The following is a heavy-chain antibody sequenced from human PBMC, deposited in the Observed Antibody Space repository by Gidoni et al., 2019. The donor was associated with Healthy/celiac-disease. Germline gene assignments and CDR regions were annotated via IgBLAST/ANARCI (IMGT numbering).Heavy chain of an antibody. D-gene: IGHD3-22*01. Sequence: EVQLVQSGAEVKKPGESLKISCKGSGYSFNSYWIGWVRQMPGKGLEWMGIIYPGDSDTRYSPSFQGQVTISADKSISTAYLQWSSLKASDTAMYYCARRDYYDSSGYYPGAFDIWGQGTMVTVSS. CDR1: GYSFNSYW. V-gene: IGHV5-51*01. CDR3: ARRDYYDSSGYYPGAFDI. J-gene: IGHJ3*02. CDR2: IYPGDSDT.